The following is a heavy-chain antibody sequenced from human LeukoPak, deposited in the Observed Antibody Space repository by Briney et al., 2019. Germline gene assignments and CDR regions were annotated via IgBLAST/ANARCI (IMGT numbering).Heavy chain of an antibody. CDR1: GFTFSGYV. CDR3: RVRPRSGSYVDY. CDR2: ISGSGGST. D-gene: IGHD1-26*01. Sequence: PGGSLRLSCAASGFTFSGYVMTWVRQAPGKGLEWVSAISGSGGSTYYADSVKGRFTISRDNSKNTLYLQMNSLRAEDTAVYYCRVRPRSGSYVDYWGQGTLVTVSS. V-gene: IGHV3-23*01. J-gene: IGHJ4*02.